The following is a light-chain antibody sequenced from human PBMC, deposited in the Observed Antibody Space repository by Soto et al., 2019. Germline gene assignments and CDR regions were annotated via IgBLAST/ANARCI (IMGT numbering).Light chain of an antibody. V-gene: IGLV1-44*01. CDR1: SSNIGSNT. CDR3: AAWDDSLNGREVV. CDR2: SNN. Sequence: QLVLTQPPSASGTPGRRVTISCSGSSSNIGSNTVNWYQQLPGTAPKLLIYSNNQRPSGVPDRFSGSKSGTSASLAISGLQSEDEADYYCAAWDDSLNGREVVFGGGTKLTVL. J-gene: IGLJ2*01.